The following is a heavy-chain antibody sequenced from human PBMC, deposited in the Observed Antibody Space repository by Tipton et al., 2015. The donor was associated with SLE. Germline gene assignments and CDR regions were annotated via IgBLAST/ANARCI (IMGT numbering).Heavy chain of an antibody. D-gene: IGHD2-2*03. CDR3: AKDMDPRGAFDI. V-gene: IGHV3-48*04. J-gene: IGHJ3*02. CDR1: GFTFSSYS. CDR2: ISSSSSTI. Sequence: SLRLSCAASGFTFSSYSMNWVRQAPGKGLEWVSYISSSSSTIYYADSVKGRFTISRDNAKNSLYLQMNSLRTEDTALYYCAKDMDPRGAFDIWGQGTMVTVSS.